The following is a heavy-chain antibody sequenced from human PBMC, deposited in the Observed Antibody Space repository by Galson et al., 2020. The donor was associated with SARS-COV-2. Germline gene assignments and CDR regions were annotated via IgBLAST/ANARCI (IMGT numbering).Heavy chain of an antibody. CDR1: GGTFSSYA. CDR2: IIPIFGTA. D-gene: IGHD3-10*01. Sequence: SVKVSCKASGGTFSSYAISWVRQAPGQGLEWMGGIIPIFGTANYAQKFQGRVTITADESTSTAYMELSSLRSEETSVYYCASSPEEVGFGEGYMYVWCKESTVTFSS. CDR3: ASSPEEVGFGEGYMYV. V-gene: IGHV1-69*13. J-gene: IGHJ6*03.